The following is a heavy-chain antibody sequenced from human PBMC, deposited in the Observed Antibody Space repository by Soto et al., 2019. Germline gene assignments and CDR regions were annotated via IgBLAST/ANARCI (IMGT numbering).Heavy chain of an antibody. J-gene: IGHJ4*02. CDR1: GGSIISYY. CDR3: VRGRGDYFDSSGYYFDY. Sequence: QVQLQESGPGLVKPSETLSLTCTVSGGSIISYYWSWIRQPAGRGLEWIGRIYGTENTNYNPSLKSRVTMSVDPSQNQLSLKLSSVTAADTAVYYCVRGRGDYFDSSGYYFDYWGQGTLVTVSS. D-gene: IGHD3-22*01. V-gene: IGHV4-4*07. CDR2: IYGTENT.